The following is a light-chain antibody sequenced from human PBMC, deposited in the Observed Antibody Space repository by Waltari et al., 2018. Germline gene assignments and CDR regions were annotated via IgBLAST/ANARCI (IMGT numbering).Light chain of an antibody. Sequence: AIRITQSPSSLSASRGDRVTITCRTNQDVGIYLAWYQQTPGRAPNRLLYSASTLQSGVPSRFVGAGSRTNFTLTITCLQYDDFATYFCQQYYSFPPTFGGGTRVEIK. CDR3: QQYYSFPPT. CDR2: SAS. V-gene: IGKV1-8*01. CDR1: QDVGIY. J-gene: IGKJ4*01.